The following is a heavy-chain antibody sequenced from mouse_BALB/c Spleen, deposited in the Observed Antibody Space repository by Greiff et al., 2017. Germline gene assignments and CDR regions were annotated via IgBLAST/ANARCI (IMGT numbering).Heavy chain of an antibody. CDR1: GYTFSSYW. Sequence: QVQLQQSGAELMKPGASVKISCKATGYTFSSYWIEWVKQRPGHGLEWIGEILPGSGSTNYNEKFKGKATFTADTSSNTAYMQLSSLTSEDSAVYYCARDDYAEGGFAYWGQGTLVTVSA. J-gene: IGHJ3*01. CDR3: ARDDYAEGGFAY. V-gene: IGHV1-9*01. D-gene: IGHD2-4*01. CDR2: ILPGSGST.